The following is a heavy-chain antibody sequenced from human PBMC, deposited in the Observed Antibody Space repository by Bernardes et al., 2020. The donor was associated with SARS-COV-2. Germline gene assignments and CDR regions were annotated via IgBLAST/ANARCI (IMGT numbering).Heavy chain of an antibody. CDR3: ARDRNYAFDY. V-gene: IGHV3-48*04. CDR2: INFGTGTV. Sequence: GGSLRLSCAASGFAFNRFGMNWVRQAPGKGLEWLSYINFGTGTVSYADSVKGRFTISGDNAKNSLFLQMNSLRAKDTAVYYCARDRNYAFDYWGQGTLLTVSS. J-gene: IGHJ4*02. CDR1: GFAFNRFG. D-gene: IGHD3-16*01.